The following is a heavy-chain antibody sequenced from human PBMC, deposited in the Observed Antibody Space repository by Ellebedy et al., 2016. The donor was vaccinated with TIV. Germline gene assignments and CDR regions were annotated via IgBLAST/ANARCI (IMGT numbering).Heavy chain of an antibody. J-gene: IGHJ6*02. D-gene: IGHD3-9*01. V-gene: IGHV3-11*01. CDR2: ITNTGSTT. CDR1: GFTFSDYF. CDR3: GRARAPGYFAYYYYGMDV. Sequence: GESLKISCAGSGFTFSDYFMTWVRQAPGKGLEWVSYITNTGSTTYYADSVKGRFPVARDNSKNSLFLQMNNLRGEDAAVYYCGRARAPGYFAYYYYGMDVWGQGTTVTVSS.